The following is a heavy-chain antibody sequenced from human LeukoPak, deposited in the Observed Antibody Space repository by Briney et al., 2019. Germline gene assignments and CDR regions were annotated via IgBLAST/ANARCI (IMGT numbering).Heavy chain of an antibody. V-gene: IGHV1-18*01. D-gene: IGHD3-22*01. J-gene: IGHJ3*02. Sequence: ASVKVSCKASGYTFTSYGISWVRQAPGQGLEWMGWISAYNGNTNYAQKLQGRVTMTTDTSTSTAYMELRSLRSDDTAVYYCARDPLYYYGSSAWESAFDIWGQGTMVTVSS. CDR3: ARDPLYYYGSSAWESAFDI. CDR1: GYTFTSYG. CDR2: ISAYNGNT.